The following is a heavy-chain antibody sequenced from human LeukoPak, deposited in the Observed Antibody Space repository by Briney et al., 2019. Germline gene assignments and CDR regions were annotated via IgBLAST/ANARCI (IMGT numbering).Heavy chain of an antibody. CDR1: GGSFSGYY. Sequence: SETLSLTCAVYGGSFSGYYWSWIRQPPGKGLEWSGEINHSGSTNYNPSLKSRVTISVDTSKNQFSLKLSSVTAADTAVYYCARGGRGVIGIWGQGTMVTVSS. CDR2: INHSGST. CDR3: ARGGRGVIGI. J-gene: IGHJ3*02. D-gene: IGHD4-23*01. V-gene: IGHV4-34*01.